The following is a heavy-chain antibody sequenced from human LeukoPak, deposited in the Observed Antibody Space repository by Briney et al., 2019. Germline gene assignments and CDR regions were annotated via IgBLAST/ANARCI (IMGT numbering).Heavy chain of an antibody. J-gene: IGHJ5*02. D-gene: IGHD2-2*01. CDR2: INPNSGGT. Sequence: ASVKVSCKASGYTFTGYYMHWVRQAPGQGLEWMGWINPNSGGTNYAQKFQGRVTMTRDTSISTAYMELSRLRSDDTAVYNCARDGDIVVVPAAFFWFDPWGQGTLVTVSS. V-gene: IGHV1-2*02. CDR3: ARDGDIVVVPAAFFWFDP. CDR1: GYTFTGYY.